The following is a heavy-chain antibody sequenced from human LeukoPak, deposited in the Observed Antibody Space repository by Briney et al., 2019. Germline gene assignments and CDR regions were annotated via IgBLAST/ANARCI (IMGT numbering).Heavy chain of an antibody. CDR2: ISGDGGST. J-gene: IGHJ3*02. V-gene: IGHV3-43*02. CDR3: AETFRSGSYLDAFDI. Sequence: GGSLRLSCAASGFTFDDYAMHWVRQAPGKGLEWVSLISGDGGSTYYADSVKGRFTISRDNSKNSLYLQMNSLRTEDTALYYCAETFRSGSYLDAFDIWGQGTMVTVSS. CDR1: GFTFDDYA. D-gene: IGHD1-26*01.